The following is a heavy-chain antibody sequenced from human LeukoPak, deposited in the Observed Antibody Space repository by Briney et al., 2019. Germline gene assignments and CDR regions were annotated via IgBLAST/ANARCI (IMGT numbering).Heavy chain of an antibody. J-gene: IGHJ4*02. CDR2: IYYTGST. CDR3: ARMYGYTYGPDY. D-gene: IGHD5-18*01. V-gene: IGHV4-59*01. CDR1: GGSISTYY. Sequence: ASETLSLTCNVSGGSISTYYWTWIRQPPGRGLEWIGYIYYTGSTYYNPSLKSRATISVDTSMDQFSPKLSSVTAADTAVYFCARMYGYTYGPDYWGQGTLVTASS.